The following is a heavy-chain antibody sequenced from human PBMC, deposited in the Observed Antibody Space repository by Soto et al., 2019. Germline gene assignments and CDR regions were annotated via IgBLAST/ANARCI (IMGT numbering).Heavy chain of an antibody. CDR2: MNPNSGNT. Sequence: GASVKVSCKASGYTFTSYDINWVRQATGQGLEWMGWMNPNSGNTGCAQKFQGRVTMTRNTSISTAYMELSSLRSEDTAVYYCARRVAMVYASMYYFDYWGQGTLVTVSS. D-gene: IGHD2-8*01. V-gene: IGHV1-8*01. CDR3: ARRVAMVYASMYYFDY. J-gene: IGHJ4*02. CDR1: GYTFTSYD.